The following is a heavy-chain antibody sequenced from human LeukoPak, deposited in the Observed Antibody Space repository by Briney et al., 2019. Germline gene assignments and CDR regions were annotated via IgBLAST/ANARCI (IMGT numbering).Heavy chain of an antibody. CDR2: IYYSGST. Sequence: SETLSLTCTVSGGSISSSSYYWGWIRQPPGKGLEWIGNIYYSGSTYYNPSLKSRVTISVDTSKNQFSLKLSSVTAADTAVYYCARRALSIFWGSYRGGYFDYWGQGTLVTVSS. CDR1: GGSISSSSYY. V-gene: IGHV4-39*07. CDR3: ARRALSIFWGSYRGGYFDY. D-gene: IGHD3-16*01. J-gene: IGHJ4*02.